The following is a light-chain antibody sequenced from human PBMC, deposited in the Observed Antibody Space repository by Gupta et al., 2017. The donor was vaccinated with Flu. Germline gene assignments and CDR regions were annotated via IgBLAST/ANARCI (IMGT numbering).Light chain of an antibody. CDR1: CGDIGGYND. V-gene: IGLV2-8*01. CDR3: GSDADGRYV. Sequence: QSVTIAWTGTCGDIGGYNDGSGDQHDPGNAPKLIIYEVSRRPSGVPERFSASKSDSTASRTVSGLQAEDEADYYCGSDADGRYVVGSGTKVTVL. J-gene: IGLJ1*01. CDR2: EVS.